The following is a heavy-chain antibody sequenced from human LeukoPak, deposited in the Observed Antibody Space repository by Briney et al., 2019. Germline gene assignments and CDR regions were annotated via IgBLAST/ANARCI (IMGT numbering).Heavy chain of an antibody. J-gene: IGHJ4*02. Sequence: SETLSLTCTVSGGSFSGYYWSWIRQPAGKGLEWIGRIYTSGSTNYNPSLKSRVTISVDTSKNQFSLKLSSVTAADTAVYYCARDLGDYSLDYWGQGTLVTVSS. CDR3: ARDLGDYSLDY. D-gene: IGHD2-15*01. CDR1: GGSFSGYY. V-gene: IGHV4-4*07. CDR2: IYTSGST.